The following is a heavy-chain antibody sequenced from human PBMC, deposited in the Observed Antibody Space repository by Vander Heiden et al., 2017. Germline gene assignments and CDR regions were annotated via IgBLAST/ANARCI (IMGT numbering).Heavy chain of an antibody. CDR1: GFTFSSYA. D-gene: IGHD4-17*01. CDR3: ARARMTTVDY. Sequence: QVQLVESGGGVVQPGRSLRLSCAASGFTFSSYAMQWVRQAPGKGLEWVAVISYDGSNKYHADSVKGRFTISRDNSKNTLYLQMNSLRAEDTAVYYCARARMTTVDYWGQGTLVTVSS. J-gene: IGHJ4*02. V-gene: IGHV3-30*04. CDR2: ISYDGSNK.